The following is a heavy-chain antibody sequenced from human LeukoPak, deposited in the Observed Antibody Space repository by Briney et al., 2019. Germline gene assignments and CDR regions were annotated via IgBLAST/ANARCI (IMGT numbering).Heavy chain of an antibody. CDR1: GYTFTGYY. Sequence: ASVKVSCKASGYTFTGYYMHWVRQAPGRGLEWMGWIDPSRDVTRYAQNFQGRVTMTWDTSINTAYMEVTRLTSDDTAMFYCARDPPATTAFDVWGQGTMVTVSS. J-gene: IGHJ3*01. CDR3: ARDPPATTAFDV. V-gene: IGHV1-2*02. D-gene: IGHD1-1*01. CDR2: IDPSRDVT.